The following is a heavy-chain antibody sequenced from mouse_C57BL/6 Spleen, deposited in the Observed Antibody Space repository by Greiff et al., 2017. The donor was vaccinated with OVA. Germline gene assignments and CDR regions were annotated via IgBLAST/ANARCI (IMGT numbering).Heavy chain of an antibody. J-gene: IGHJ4*01. CDR1: GFTFSSYG. CDR3: ARQGTVVATEGAMDY. Sequence: EVMLVESGGDLVKPGGSLKLSCAASGFTFSSYGMSWVRQTPDKRLEWVATISSGGSYTYYPDSVKGRFTISRDNAKNTLYLQMSSLKSEDTAMYYCARQGTVVATEGAMDYWGQGTSVTVSS. D-gene: IGHD1-1*01. V-gene: IGHV5-6*01. CDR2: ISSGGSYT.